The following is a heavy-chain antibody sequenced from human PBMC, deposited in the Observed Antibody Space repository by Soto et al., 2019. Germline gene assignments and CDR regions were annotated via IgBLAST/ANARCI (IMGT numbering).Heavy chain of an antibody. D-gene: IGHD3-3*01. CDR1: GFTFSNYA. V-gene: IGHV3-30-3*01. CDR3: ARRHGYNFCDH. J-gene: IGHJ4*02. Sequence: QVQLVESGGGGVQPGRSLRLSCAASGFTFSNYAMHWVRQAPGKGLEWVALISYDGSNKYYADSVKGRFTISRDNSKNTLYLQMNSLRAEDTAVYYCARRHGYNFCDHWGQGTLVTVSS. CDR2: ISYDGSNK.